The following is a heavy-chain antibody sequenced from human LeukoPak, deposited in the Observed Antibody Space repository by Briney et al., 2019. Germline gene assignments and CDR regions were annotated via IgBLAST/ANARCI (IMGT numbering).Heavy chain of an antibody. CDR2: IYTSGST. J-gene: IGHJ5*02. Sequence: TSETLSLTCTVSGGSISSGSYYWSWIRQPAGKGLEWIGRIYTSGSTNYNPSLKSRVTMSVDTSKNQFSLKLSSVTAADTAVYYCAVSYPQWLRRGWFDPWGQGTLVTVSS. D-gene: IGHD5-12*01. CDR3: AVSYPQWLRRGWFDP. V-gene: IGHV4-61*02. CDR1: GGSISSGSYY.